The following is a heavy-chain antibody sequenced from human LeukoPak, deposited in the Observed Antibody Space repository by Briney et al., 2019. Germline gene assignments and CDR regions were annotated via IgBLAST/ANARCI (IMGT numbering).Heavy chain of an antibody. CDR3: ARLSGRVVCSAGSCYIDS. Sequence: GESLKISCKGSGYRFTSDWIGWVRQMPGKGLEWMGIIYPGDSDTRYSPSFQGQVTVSADKSVNTAYLQWSSLKASDTAMYYCARLSGRVVCSAGSCYIDSWGQGTLVTVSS. V-gene: IGHV5-51*01. D-gene: IGHD2-15*01. J-gene: IGHJ4*02. CDR2: IYPGDSDT. CDR1: GYRFTSDW.